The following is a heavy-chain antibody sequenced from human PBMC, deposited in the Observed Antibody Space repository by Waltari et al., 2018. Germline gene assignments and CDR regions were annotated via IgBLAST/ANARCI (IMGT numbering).Heavy chain of an antibody. Sequence: QITLKESGPTLVKPTQTPTLTCTFSGFSLSTSGVGVGWIRQPPGKALEWLALIYWNDDKRYSPSLKSRLTITKDTSKNQVVLTMTNMDPVDTATYYCAHRPGWDSSSSNYFDYWGQGTLVTVSS. J-gene: IGHJ4*02. V-gene: IGHV2-5*01. CDR3: AHRPGWDSSSSNYFDY. CDR2: IYWNDDK. CDR1: GFSLSTSGVG. D-gene: IGHD6-6*01.